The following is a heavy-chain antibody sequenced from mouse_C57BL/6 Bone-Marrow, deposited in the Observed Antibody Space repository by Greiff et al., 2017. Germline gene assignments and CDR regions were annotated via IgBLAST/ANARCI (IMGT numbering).Heavy chain of an antibody. CDR3: ARKGDYYYGSSYAY. Sequence: QVQLKQSGAELARPGASVKLSCKASGYTFTSYGISWVKQRTGQGLEWIGGINPRSGNTYYNEKFKGKATLTADKSSSTAYMELRSLTSEDSAVYFCARKGDYYYGSSYAYWGQGTLVTVSA. CDR1: GYTFTSYG. V-gene: IGHV1-81*01. J-gene: IGHJ3*01. D-gene: IGHD1-1*01. CDR2: INPRSGNT.